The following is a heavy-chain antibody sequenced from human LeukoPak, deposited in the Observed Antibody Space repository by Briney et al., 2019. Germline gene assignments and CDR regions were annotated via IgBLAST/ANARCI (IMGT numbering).Heavy chain of an antibody. Sequence: PGGSLRLSCAASGFTFSSYWMSWVRQAPGKGLEWVGNIKQDGSEKYYVDSVKGRFTISRDNAKNSLYLQMNSLRAEDTAVYYCARDTYSSGWYGYFDYWGQGTLVSVSS. V-gene: IGHV3-7*04. J-gene: IGHJ4*02. CDR1: GFTFSSYW. CDR3: ARDTYSSGWYGYFDY. D-gene: IGHD6-19*01. CDR2: IKQDGSEK.